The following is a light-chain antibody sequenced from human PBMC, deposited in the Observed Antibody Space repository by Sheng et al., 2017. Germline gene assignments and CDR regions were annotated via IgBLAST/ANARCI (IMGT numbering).Light chain of an antibody. CDR3: QQSYSTLLT. V-gene: IGKV1-39*01. CDR2: AAS. J-gene: IGKJ4*01. Sequence: DIQMTQSPSSLSASVGDRVTITCRASQSISNYLNWYQQKPGKAPKLLIYAASSLQSGVPSRFSGSGSVTDFTLTISSLLPEDFATYYCQQSYSTLLTFGGGTKVQIK. CDR1: QSISNY.